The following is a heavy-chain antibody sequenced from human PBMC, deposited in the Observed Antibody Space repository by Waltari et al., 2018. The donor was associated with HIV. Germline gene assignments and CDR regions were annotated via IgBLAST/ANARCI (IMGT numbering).Heavy chain of an antibody. D-gene: IGHD3-16*01. V-gene: IGHV4-59*01. CDR3: GGIPGGY. J-gene: IGHJ4*02. Sequence: QVQLQESGPGLVKPSETLSLTCTVSGGSISSYYWSWIRQPPGKGLEWIGYIYYSGSTNYNPSLKSRVTISVDTSKNQFSLKLSSVTAADTAVYYCGGIPGGYWGQGTLVTVSS. CDR2: IYYSGST. CDR1: GGSISSYY.